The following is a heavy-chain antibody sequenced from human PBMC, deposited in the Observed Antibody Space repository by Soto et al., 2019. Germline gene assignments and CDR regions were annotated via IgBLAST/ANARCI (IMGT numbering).Heavy chain of an antibody. CDR1: GFTFSSYW. V-gene: IGHV3-7*01. Sequence: GGSLRLSCGASGFTFSSYWMIWVRQAPGKGLEWVANIKQEGSEKYYVDSVKGRFTISRDNAKNSLYLQMNSLRAEDTAVYYCARVPAVYSSSWAYYYYGMDVWGQGTTVTVSS. CDR2: IKQEGSEK. J-gene: IGHJ6*02. D-gene: IGHD6-13*01. CDR3: ARVPAVYSSSWAYYYYGMDV.